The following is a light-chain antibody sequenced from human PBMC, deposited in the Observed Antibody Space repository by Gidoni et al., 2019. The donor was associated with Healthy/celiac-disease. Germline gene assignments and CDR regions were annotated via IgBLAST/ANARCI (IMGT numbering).Light chain of an antibody. CDR3: QQYDNLPLT. CDR1: QDNSNY. Sequence: DVQMILSPSPLSASVGDRVTITCQSSQDNSNYLNWYQQKPGKAPQLLIYDVSNLETGVPSRFSGSGSGTDFTFTISRLQPEDIATYYCQQYDNLPLTFGGGTKVEIK. J-gene: IGKJ4*01. CDR2: DVS. V-gene: IGKV1-33*01.